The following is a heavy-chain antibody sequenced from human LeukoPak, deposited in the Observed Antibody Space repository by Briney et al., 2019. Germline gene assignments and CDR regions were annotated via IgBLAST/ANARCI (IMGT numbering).Heavy chain of an antibody. J-gene: IGHJ4*02. CDR1: GFTFSSYA. V-gene: IGHV3-23*01. CDR2: LSGSGVST. D-gene: IGHD3-10*01. CDR3: ANARGGGPKGPQDY. Sequence: GGSLRLSCAASGFTFSSYAMSWVPQAPGKGLEWVSALSGSGVSTYYADSVRGRFTISRDNSKNTLYLQMNSLRAEDTAVYYCANARGGGPKGPQDYWGQGTLVTVSS.